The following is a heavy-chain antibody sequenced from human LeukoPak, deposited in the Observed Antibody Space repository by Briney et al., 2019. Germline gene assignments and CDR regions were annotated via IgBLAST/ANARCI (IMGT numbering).Heavy chain of an antibody. J-gene: IGHJ4*02. CDR1: GGSISSSSYY. CDR3: ARSKTGTIYYFGY. V-gene: IGHV4-39*01. CDR2: IYYSGST. Sequence: SETLSLTCTVSGGSISSSSYYWGWIRQPPGKGLEWIGSIYYSGSTYYNPSLKSRVTISVDTSKNQFSLKLSSVTAADTAVYYCARSKTGTIYYFGYWGQGTLVTVSS. D-gene: IGHD1-7*01.